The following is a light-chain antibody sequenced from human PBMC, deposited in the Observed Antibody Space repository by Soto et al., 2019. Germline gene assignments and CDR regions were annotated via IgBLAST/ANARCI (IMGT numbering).Light chain of an antibody. CDR3: QQRSNRPLT. CDR1: QRISTN. Sequence: EIVMTQSPAALSVSAGERATLSCMASQRISTNLAWYSKTPGQAPRLLLYDTSLRAGGIPARFSGSGPGTDSPLTISSLDPEDFAVYYCQQRSNRPLTFGQGTRLEIK. CDR2: DTS. J-gene: IGKJ5*01. V-gene: IGKV3D-11*02.